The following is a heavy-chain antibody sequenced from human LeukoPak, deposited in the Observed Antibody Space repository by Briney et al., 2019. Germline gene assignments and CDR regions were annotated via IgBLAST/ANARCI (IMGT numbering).Heavy chain of an antibody. J-gene: IGHJ4*02. CDR1: GFTFSSYS. CDR2: ISSSSSTI. Sequence: GGSLRLSCAASGFTFSSYSMSWVRQAPGKGLEWVSYISSSSSTIYYADSVKGRFPISRDNAKSSLYLQMNSLRAEDTAVYYCARDPDWGQGTLVTVSS. CDR3: ARDPD. V-gene: IGHV3-48*01.